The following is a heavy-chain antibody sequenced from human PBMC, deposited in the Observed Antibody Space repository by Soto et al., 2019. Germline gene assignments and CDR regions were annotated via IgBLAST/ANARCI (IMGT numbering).Heavy chain of an antibody. CDR1: GFTFSSYA. J-gene: IGHJ3*02. Sequence: GGSLRLSCAASGFTFSSYAMSWVRQAPGKGLEWVSTISGSGGSTDYADSVKGRFSISRDNSKNSLYLQMNSLRAEDTAVYYCSKSGPGDITPSAFDIWGQGTMVTVSS. CDR3: SKSGPGDITPSAFDI. CDR2: ISGSGGST. V-gene: IGHV3-23*01. D-gene: IGHD2-15*01.